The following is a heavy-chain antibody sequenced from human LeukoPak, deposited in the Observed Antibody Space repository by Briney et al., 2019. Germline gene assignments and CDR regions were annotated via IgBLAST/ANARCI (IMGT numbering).Heavy chain of an antibody. CDR3: ARMTTGAS. CDR1: GFTFSSYG. V-gene: IGHV3-30*03. D-gene: IGHD4-11*01. Sequence: PGRSLRLSCAASGFTFSSYGMHWVRQAPGKGLEWVAVISYDGSNKYYADSVKGRFTIPRDNSKNTLYLQMNSLRAEDTAVYYCARMTTGASWGQGTLVTVSS. CDR2: ISYDGSNK. J-gene: IGHJ5*02.